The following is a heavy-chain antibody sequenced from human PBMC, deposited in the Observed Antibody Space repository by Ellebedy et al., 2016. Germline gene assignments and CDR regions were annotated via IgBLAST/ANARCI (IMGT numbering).Heavy chain of an antibody. Sequence: SETLSLTCAVYGGSFSGYYWSWIRQPPGKGLEWIGEINHSGSTNYNPSLKSRVTISVDTSKNQFSLKLSSVTAADTAVYYCARDCYGPIDYWGQGTLVTVSS. D-gene: IGHD3-10*01. CDR1: GGSFSGYY. V-gene: IGHV4-34*01. J-gene: IGHJ4*02. CDR2: INHSGST. CDR3: ARDCYGPIDY.